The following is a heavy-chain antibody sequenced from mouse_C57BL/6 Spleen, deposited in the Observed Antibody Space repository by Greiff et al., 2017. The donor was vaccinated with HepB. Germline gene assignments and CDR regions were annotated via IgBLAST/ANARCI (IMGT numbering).Heavy chain of an antibody. CDR3: ARSQGYGPLDY. Sequence: QVQLQQSGAELVKPGASVKISCKASGYTFTSYWITWVKQRPGQGLEWIGDIYPGSGSTNYNEKFKSKATLTVDTSSSTAYMQLSSLTSEDSAVYYCARSQGYGPLDYWGQGTTLTVSS. CDR2: IYPGSGST. D-gene: IGHD3-3*01. V-gene: IGHV1-55*01. J-gene: IGHJ2*01. CDR1: GYTFTSYW.